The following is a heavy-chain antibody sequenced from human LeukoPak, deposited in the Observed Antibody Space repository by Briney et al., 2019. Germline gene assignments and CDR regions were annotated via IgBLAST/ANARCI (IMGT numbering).Heavy chain of an antibody. J-gene: IGHJ4*02. D-gene: IGHD3-22*01. V-gene: IGHV3-49*04. Sequence: PGRSLRLSCTASGFIFGEYAMSWVRPAPGKGLDWVGFIRSKAYGGTVEYAASVQHRFTISRDDSKSMVYLQMNSLKTEDTAVYSCTKVYYYDSSGEVYFDYWGQGTLVTVSS. CDR2: IRSKAYGGTV. CDR1: GFIFGEYA. CDR3: TKVYYYDSSGEVYFDY.